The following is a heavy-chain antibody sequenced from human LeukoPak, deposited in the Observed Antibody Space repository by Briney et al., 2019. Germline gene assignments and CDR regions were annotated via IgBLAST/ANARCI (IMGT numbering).Heavy chain of an antibody. Sequence: GGSLRLSCAASGFTFSNYAMSWVRQPPGKGLEWVSGISGGSVTFYADSVKGRFTISRDNSKNTLYLQLNSLRAEDTAVYYCARGGSYLSAFDIWGQGTMVTVSS. CDR2: ISGGSVT. D-gene: IGHD1-26*01. J-gene: IGHJ3*02. CDR3: ARGGSYLSAFDI. V-gene: IGHV3-23*01. CDR1: GFTFSNYA.